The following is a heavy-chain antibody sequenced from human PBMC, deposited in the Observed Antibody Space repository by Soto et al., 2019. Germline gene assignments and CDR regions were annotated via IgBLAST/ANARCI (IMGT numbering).Heavy chain of an antibody. CDR1: GYSFSSYA. CDR2: ISAYDGST. Sequence: GASVKVSCEACGYSFSSYAINWVRQAPGQGLEWMGWISAYDGSTNYAQKLQGRVTMTTDTSTTTAYMELRSLRFDDTAVYYCARDWGPHYMDVWGKGTTVTVSS. CDR3: ARDWGPHYMDV. D-gene: IGHD3-16*01. J-gene: IGHJ6*03. V-gene: IGHV1-18*01.